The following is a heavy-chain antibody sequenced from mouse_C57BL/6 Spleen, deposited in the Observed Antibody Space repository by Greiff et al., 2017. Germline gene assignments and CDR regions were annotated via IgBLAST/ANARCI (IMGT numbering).Heavy chain of an antibody. CDR1: GFSLTSYG. D-gene: IGHD1-1*01. J-gene: IGHJ1*03. CDR2: IWRGGST. CDR3: AKNYYGSSYVDWYFDV. Sequence: QVQLKQSGPGLVQPSQSLSITCTVSGFSLTSYGVHWVRQSPGKGLEWLGVIWRGGSTDYNAAFMSRLSITKDNSKSQVFFKMNSLQADDTAIYYCAKNYYGSSYVDWYFDVWGTGTTVTVSS. V-gene: IGHV2-5*01.